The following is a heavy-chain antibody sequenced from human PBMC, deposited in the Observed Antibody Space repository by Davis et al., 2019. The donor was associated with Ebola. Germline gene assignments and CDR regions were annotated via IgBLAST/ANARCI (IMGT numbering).Heavy chain of an antibody. CDR2: INHSGST. D-gene: IGHD2/OR15-2a*01. CDR1: GGSFNDYY. Sequence: PSETLSLTCALYGGSFNDYYWSWIRQSPGKGLEWFGEINHSGSTTYNPSLESRVTISIDTSKNQFSLKVRSVTAADTAVYYCASIHQVRAQNTFDIWGQGTSVTVSP. V-gene: IGHV4-34*01. J-gene: IGHJ3*02. CDR3: ASIHQVRAQNTFDI.